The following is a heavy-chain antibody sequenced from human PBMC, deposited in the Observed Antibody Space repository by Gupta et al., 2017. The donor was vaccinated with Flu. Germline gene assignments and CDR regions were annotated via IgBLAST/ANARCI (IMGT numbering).Heavy chain of an antibody. CDR1: GGSISSSGFW. D-gene: IGHD6-25*01. Sequence: VSGGSISSSGFWGGWIRQPPGKGLEWIGGMSHSGSTYYNPSLKSQVSISADTSKNQFSLRLRTVTAADTAVYYCARDTGGRPADYWGQGTLVTVSS. J-gene: IGHJ4*02. CDR2: MSHSGST. V-gene: IGHV4-39*02. CDR3: ARDTGGRPADY.